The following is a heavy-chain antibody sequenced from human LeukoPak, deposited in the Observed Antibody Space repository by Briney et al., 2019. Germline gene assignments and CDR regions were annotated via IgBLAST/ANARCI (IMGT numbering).Heavy chain of an antibody. CDR2: TYYRSTWYN. Sequence: SQTLSLTCAISGDSVSSNSAAWNWIRQSPSRGLEWLGRTYYRSTWYNDYAVSVKSRITINPDTSKNQFSLQLNSVTPEDTAVYYCARADFYYGSGSYFQRGAFDIWGQGTMVTVSS. CDR3: ARADFYYGSGSYFQRGAFDI. J-gene: IGHJ3*02. CDR1: GDSVSSNSAA. D-gene: IGHD3-10*01. V-gene: IGHV6-1*01.